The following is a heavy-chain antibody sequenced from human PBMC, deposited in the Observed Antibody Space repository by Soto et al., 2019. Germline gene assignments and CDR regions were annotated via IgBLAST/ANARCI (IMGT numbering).Heavy chain of an antibody. Sequence: QVQLQESGPGLVKPSETLSLTCAVSGGSISSPNWWSWYRQPPGKGLEWIGEMYPSGSSNRNPSPNGRVTISLDTAKNHISLKLTSLTAADTAMYYCAREGFDHRTDYWGQGSPVTVSS. CDR3: AREGFDHRTDY. CDR1: GGSISSPNW. J-gene: IGHJ4*02. CDR2: MYPSGSS. V-gene: IGHV4-4*02.